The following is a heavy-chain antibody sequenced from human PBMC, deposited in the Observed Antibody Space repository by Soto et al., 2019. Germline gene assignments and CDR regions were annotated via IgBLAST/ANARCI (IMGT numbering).Heavy chain of an antibody. J-gene: IGHJ6*02. Sequence: PGGSLRLSCAASGFTFSSYGMHWVRQAPGKGLEWVAVIWYDGSNKYYADSVKGRFTISRDNSKNTLYLQMNSLRAEDTAVYYCARGDYASLYYYGMDVWGQGTTVTVSS. CDR3: ARGDYASLYYYGMDV. D-gene: IGHD3-16*01. CDR1: GFTFSSYG. V-gene: IGHV3-33*01. CDR2: IWYDGSNK.